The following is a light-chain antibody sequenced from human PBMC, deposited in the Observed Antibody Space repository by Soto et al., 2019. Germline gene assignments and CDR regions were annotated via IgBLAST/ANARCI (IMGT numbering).Light chain of an antibody. J-gene: IGKJ1*01. CDR2: GAS. CDR1: QSVSSSY. Sequence: EIVLTQSPGTLSLSPGERATLSCRASQSVSSSYLAWYQQKPGQTPRLLIYGASSRATGIPDRFRGSGSGTDLTLTISRLEPEDFAVYYCQQYGSSPGTFGQGTKVEIK. CDR3: QQYGSSPGT. V-gene: IGKV3-20*01.